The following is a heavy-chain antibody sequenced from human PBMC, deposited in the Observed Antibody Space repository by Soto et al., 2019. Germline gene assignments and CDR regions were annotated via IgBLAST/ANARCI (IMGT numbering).Heavy chain of an antibody. J-gene: IGHJ6*02. D-gene: IGHD2-15*01. CDR2: IIPIFGTA. Sequence: SVKVSCKASGGTFSSYAISWARQAPGQGLEWMGGIIPIFGTANYAQKFQGRVTITADESTSTAYMELSSLRSEDTAVYYCARPVVRVLRYYGMDVWGQGTTVTVSS. CDR1: GGTFSSYA. V-gene: IGHV1-69*13. CDR3: ARPVVRVLRYYGMDV.